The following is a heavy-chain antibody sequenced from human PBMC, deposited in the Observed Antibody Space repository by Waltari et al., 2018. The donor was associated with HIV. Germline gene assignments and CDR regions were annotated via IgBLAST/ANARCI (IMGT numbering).Heavy chain of an antibody. V-gene: IGHV4-4*02. CDR3: ARWPLDPLWVDDGSDSYYHREYGMDV. CDR1: GGSISSINW. D-gene: IGHD3-10*01. Sequence: QVQLQESGPGLVKPSGTLSLTCAVSGGSISSINWWNWVRQPPGRGLEWIGEIHHSGSTNYNPSLESRVTISLDKSKNELSLKLSSVSAADTAIYYCARWPLDPLWVDDGSDSYYHREYGMDVWGQGTTVTVSS. J-gene: IGHJ6*02. CDR2: IHHSGST.